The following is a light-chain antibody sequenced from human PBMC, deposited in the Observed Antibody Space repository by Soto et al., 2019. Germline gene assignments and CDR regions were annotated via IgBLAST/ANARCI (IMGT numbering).Light chain of an antibody. CDR3: QQYKNWPPLT. CDR1: QSVSSN. CDR2: GAF. J-gene: IGKJ4*01. Sequence: EIVRTQSPATLSVSPGERATLSCRASQSVSSNLAWYQQKPGQAPRLLIYGAFTRATGIPARFSGSGSGTEFTLTISSLQSEDFAVYYCQQYKNWPPLTFGRGTKVEIK. V-gene: IGKV3-15*01.